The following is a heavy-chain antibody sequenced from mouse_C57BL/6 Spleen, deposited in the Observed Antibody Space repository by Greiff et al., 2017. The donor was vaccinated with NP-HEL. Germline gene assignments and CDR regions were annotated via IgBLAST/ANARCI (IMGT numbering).Heavy chain of an antibody. CDR2: IDPSDSET. D-gene: IGHD1-1*01. Sequence: VKLVESGAELVRPGSSVKLSCKASGYTFTSYWMHWVKQRPIQGLEWIGNIDPSDSETHYNQKFKDKATLTVDKSSSTAYMQLSSLTSEDSAVYYCARGIYYGSRGYFDVWGTGTTVTVSS. CDR1: GYTFTSYW. J-gene: IGHJ1*03. V-gene: IGHV1-52*01. CDR3: ARGIYYGSRGYFDV.